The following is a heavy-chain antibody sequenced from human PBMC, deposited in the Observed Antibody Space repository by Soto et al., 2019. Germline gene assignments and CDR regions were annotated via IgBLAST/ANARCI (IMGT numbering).Heavy chain of an antibody. V-gene: IGHV4-34*01. CDR1: GGSFSGYY. J-gene: IGHJ4*02. CDR3: ASTKDETLYFDY. CDR2: INHSGST. D-gene: IGHD2-15*01. Sequence: PSETLSLTCAVYGGSFSGYYWSWIRQPPGKGLEWIGEINHSGSTNYNPSLKSRVTISVDTSKNQFSLKLGSVTAADTAMYYCASTKDETLYFDYWGQGNLVTVSS.